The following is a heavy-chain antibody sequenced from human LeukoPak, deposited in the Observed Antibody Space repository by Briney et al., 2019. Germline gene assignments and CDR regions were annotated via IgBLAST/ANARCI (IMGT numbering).Heavy chain of an antibody. V-gene: IGHV4-39*07. CDR1: GGSISSSRYY. CDR3: VRTRLSDHIVPDPERADDACDM. CDR2: IHYSGST. D-gene: IGHD2-2*01. Sequence: SETLSLTCTVSGGSISSSRYYWGWIRQPPGKGLEWIGSIHYSGSTYYNPSLKSRVTVSVDTSENQFSLKLSSVAAADTAVYFCVRTRLSDHIVPDPERADDACDMWGQGTMVTVSS. J-gene: IGHJ3*02.